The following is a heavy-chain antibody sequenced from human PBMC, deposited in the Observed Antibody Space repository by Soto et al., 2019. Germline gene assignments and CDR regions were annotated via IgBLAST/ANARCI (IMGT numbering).Heavy chain of an antibody. CDR2: IIPILGIA. J-gene: IGHJ3*02. D-gene: IGHD6-19*01. Sequence: QVQLVQSGAEVKKPGSSVKVSCKASGGTFSSYTISWVRQAPGQGLEWMGRIIPILGIANYAQKFQGRVTITADKSTSTAYMELSSLRSEDTAVHYCARAGSSGWTGTFDIWGQGTMVTVSS. CDR1: GGTFSSYT. V-gene: IGHV1-69*02. CDR3: ARAGSSGWTGTFDI.